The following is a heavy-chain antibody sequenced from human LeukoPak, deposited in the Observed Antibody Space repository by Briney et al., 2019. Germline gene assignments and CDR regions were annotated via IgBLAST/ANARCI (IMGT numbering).Heavy chain of an antibody. J-gene: IGHJ4*02. D-gene: IGHD5-24*01. CDR2: INHSGST. CDR3: ARFRKGRDGYNSRRGSYFDY. Sequence: PSETLSLTCAVYGGSFSGYYWSWIRQPPGKGLEWIGEINHSGSTNYNPSLKSRVTISVDTSKNQFSLKLSAVTAADTAVYYCARFRKGRDGYNSRRGSYFDYWGQGTLVTVSS. V-gene: IGHV4-34*01. CDR1: GGSFSGYY.